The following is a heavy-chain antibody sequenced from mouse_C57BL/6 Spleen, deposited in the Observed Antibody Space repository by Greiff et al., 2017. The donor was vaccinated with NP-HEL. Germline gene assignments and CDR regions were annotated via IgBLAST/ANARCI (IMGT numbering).Heavy chain of an antibody. V-gene: IGHV3-1*01. CDR3: ARGAYNYDGMDY. D-gene: IGHD3-1*01. CDR1: GYSISSGYD. CDR2: ISYSGST. J-gene: IGHJ4*01. Sequence: EVQRVESGPGMVKPSQSLSLTCTVTGYSISSGYDWHWIRHFPGNKLEWMGYISYSGSTYYNPSLKSRISITHDTSKNHFFLKLNSVTTEDTATYCCARGAYNYDGMDYWGQGTSVTVSS.